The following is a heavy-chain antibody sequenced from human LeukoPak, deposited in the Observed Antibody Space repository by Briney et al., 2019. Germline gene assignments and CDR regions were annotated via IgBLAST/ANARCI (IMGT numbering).Heavy chain of an antibody. D-gene: IGHD3-3*02. CDR2: MNSHRGNT. CDR1: GYTFTSYD. Sequence: ASVRLSCKASGYTFTSYDINWVRQATGQGLEWVGWMNSHRGNTGYAQKFEGRVTMTRNTSISTVYMELSSLRSEDAAVYYCARGPAEPFLELLFVDYWGQGTLVTVST. J-gene: IGHJ4*02. V-gene: IGHV1-8*01. CDR3: ARGPAEPFLELLFVDY.